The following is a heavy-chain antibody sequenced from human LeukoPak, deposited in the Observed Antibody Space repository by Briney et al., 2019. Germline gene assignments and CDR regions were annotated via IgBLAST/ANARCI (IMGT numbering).Heavy chain of an antibody. V-gene: IGHV4-59*01. CDR1: GGSISSYY. CDR3: ARGRCRNSGCRPYFDY. J-gene: IGHJ4*02. D-gene: IGHD2/OR15-2a*01. Sequence: SETLSLTCTVSGGSISSYYWSWIRQPPGKGLEWIGYIYYSGSTNYNPSLKSRVTISTDTSKSQFSLNLRSVTAVDTGIYYCARGRCRNSGCRPYFDYWGQGTQVTVSS. CDR2: IYYSGST.